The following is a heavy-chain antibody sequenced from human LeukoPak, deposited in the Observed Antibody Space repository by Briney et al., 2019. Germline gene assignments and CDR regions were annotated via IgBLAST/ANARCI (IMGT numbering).Heavy chain of an antibody. V-gene: IGHV3-21*01. D-gene: IGHD2-2*01. J-gene: IGHJ6*02. CDR3: ARGLGWLPAAITYYYGMDV. CDR1: GFTFSSYS. Sequence: GGPLRLSCAASGFTFSSYSMTWVRQAPGKGLEWVSSISISSSYIYYADSVKGRFTISRDNAKNSLYLQMNSLRAEDTAVYYCARGLGWLPAAITYYYGMDVWGQGTTVTVSS. CDR2: ISISSSYI.